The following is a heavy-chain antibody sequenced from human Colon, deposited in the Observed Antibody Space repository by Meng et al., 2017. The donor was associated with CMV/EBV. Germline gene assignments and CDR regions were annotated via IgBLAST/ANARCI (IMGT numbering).Heavy chain of an antibody. Sequence: LSLTCAASGFNFNSYGMHWVRQTPGKGLEWVAFIRFDGKDQYYSDSVKGRFTISRDNAMSTLYLQMDGLRPDDSAVYYCAKREASASLDYWGQGTLVTVSS. V-gene: IGHV3-30*02. CDR2: IRFDGKDQ. D-gene: IGHD5-24*01. CDR1: GFNFNSYG. J-gene: IGHJ4*02. CDR3: AKREASASLDY.